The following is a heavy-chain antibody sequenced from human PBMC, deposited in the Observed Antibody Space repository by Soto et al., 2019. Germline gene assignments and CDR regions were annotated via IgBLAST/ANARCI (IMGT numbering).Heavy chain of an antibody. D-gene: IGHD3-22*01. Sequence: KTSETLSLTCTVSGGSISSGGYYWSWIRQHPGKGLEWIGYIYYSGSTYYNPSLKSRVTISVDTSKNQFSLKLSSVTAADTAVYYCARARSGYLSPPDYWGQGTLVTVSS. CDR3: ARARSGYLSPPDY. V-gene: IGHV4-31*03. CDR2: IYYSGST. CDR1: GGSISSGGYY. J-gene: IGHJ4*02.